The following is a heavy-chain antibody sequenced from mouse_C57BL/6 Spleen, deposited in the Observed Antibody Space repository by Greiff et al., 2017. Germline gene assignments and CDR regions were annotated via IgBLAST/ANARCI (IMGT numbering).Heavy chain of an antibody. V-gene: IGHV1-55*01. D-gene: IGHD2-3*01. Sequence: VQLQQPGAELVKPGASVKMSCKASGYTFTSFRLTWVKQRPGQGLGGTGDFYPVSGSTNYNEKFKSNATLTVDTSSSTAYMQLSSLTSDDAAVYYCATYDGYSGFDYWGQGTTLTVSS. CDR3: ATYDGYSGFDY. CDR2: FYPVSGST. J-gene: IGHJ2*01. CDR1: GYTFTSFR.